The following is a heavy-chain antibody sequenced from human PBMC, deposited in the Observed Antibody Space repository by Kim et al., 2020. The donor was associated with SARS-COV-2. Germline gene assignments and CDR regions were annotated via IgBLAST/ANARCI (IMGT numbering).Heavy chain of an antibody. D-gene: IGHD3-10*01. CDR2: IIPILGIA. CDR1: GGTFSSYA. CDR3: ARDMGYGSGSYLEWFDP. J-gene: IGHJ5*02. V-gene: IGHV1-69*04. Sequence: SVKVSCKASGGTFSSYAISWVRQAPGQGLEWMGRIIPILGIANYAQKLQGRVTITADKSTSTAYMELSSLRSEDTAVYYCARDMGYGSGSYLEWFDPWGQGTLVTVSS.